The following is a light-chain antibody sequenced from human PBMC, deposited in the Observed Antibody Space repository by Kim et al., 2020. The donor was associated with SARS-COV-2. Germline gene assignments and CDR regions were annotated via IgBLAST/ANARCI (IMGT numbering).Light chain of an antibody. CDR3: QSAATSVTYWV. Sequence: PGQTARITCSGDALPNQYAYWYQQKPGQAPVLVIYKDSDRPSGIPGRFSGSSSGTIATLTISGVQAEDEADYYCQSAATSVTYWVFGGGTKLTVL. CDR2: KDS. CDR1: ALPNQY. J-gene: IGLJ3*02. V-gene: IGLV3-25*03.